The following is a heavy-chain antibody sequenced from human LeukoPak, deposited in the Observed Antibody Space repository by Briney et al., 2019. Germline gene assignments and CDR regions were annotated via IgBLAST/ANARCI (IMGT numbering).Heavy chain of an antibody. CDR1: GSTFSSYS. CDR2: ISSSSSYI. CDR3: ARDLYDFWSGYFFDY. J-gene: IGHJ4*02. V-gene: IGHV3-21*01. Sequence: GGSLRLSCAASGSTFSSYSMNWVRQAPGKGLEWVSSISSSSSYIYYADSVKGRFTISRDNAKNSLYLQMNSLRAEDTAVYYCARDLYDFWSGYFFDYWGQGTLVTVSS. D-gene: IGHD3-3*01.